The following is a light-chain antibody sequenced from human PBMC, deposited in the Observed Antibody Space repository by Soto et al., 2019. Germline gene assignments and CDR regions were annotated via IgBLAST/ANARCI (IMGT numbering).Light chain of an antibody. J-gene: IGLJ1*01. CDR3: SSHSSSSTLYV. Sequence: QSALTQPPSASGSPGQSVTISCTGTSSDIGAYIYVSWYQQHPGKAPKLMISEVSRRPSGVPERFSGSKSGNTASLTVSGLQADDEAHYYCSSHSSSSTLYVFGTGTKLTVL. V-gene: IGLV2-8*01. CDR1: SSDIGAYIY. CDR2: EVS.